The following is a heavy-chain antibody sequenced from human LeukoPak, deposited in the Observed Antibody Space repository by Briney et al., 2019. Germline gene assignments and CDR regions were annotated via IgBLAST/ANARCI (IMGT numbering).Heavy chain of an antibody. V-gene: IGHV4-38-2*01. D-gene: IGHD3-10*01. J-gene: IGHJ4*02. CDR3: ARGIYYLIEY. Sequence: PSEILSLTCAVSGYSISSGDYWGWIRQSPGKGLEWIGNIFHSGSTYHNPSLKSRVTISVDTSKNEFSLKLSSVTAADTAVYYCARGIYYLIEYWGQGTLVTVSS. CDR1: GYSISSGDY. CDR2: IFHSGST.